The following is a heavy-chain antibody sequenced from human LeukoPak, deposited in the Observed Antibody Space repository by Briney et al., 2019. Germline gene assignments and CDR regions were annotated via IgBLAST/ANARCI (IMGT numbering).Heavy chain of an antibody. J-gene: IGHJ4*02. CDR2: ISHSGRTI. V-gene: IGHV3-48*03. D-gene: IGHD3-10*01. Sequence: GGSLRLSCAASGFTFSNYELNWVRQAPGKGLEWVSYISHSGRTIYSADSVKGRFTISRDNAKNSLYLQMNSLRAEDTAVYYCASRLWFGEFQFDYWGQGTLVTVSS. CDR3: ASRLWFGEFQFDY. CDR1: GFTFSNYE.